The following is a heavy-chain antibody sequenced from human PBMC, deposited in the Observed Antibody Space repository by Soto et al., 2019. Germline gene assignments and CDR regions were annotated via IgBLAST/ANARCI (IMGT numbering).Heavy chain of an antibody. Sequence: QVQLVQSGAEVKKPGSSVKVSCKASGGTFSSYAISWVRQAPGQGLEWMGGIIPIFGTANYAQKFQGRVTIPADKATSTAYMELRSLRSEDTAVYYCAGDSGSGYYFDYWGQGTLVTVSS. V-gene: IGHV1-69*06. CDR1: GGTFSSYA. CDR2: IIPIFGTA. D-gene: IGHD6-25*01. J-gene: IGHJ4*02. CDR3: AGDSGSGYYFDY.